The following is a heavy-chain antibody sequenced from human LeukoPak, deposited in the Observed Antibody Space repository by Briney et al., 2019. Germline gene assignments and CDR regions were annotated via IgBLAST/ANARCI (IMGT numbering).Heavy chain of an antibody. CDR1: GYTFTSYY. V-gene: IGHV1-46*01. Sequence: GASVKVSCKASGYTFTSYYMHWVRQAPGQGLEWMGIINPSGGSTSYAQKFQGRVTMTRDMSTSTVYMELRSLRSDDTAVYYCARELHGGSFDVWGQGTMVTVSS. J-gene: IGHJ3*01. CDR2: INPSGGST. CDR3: ARELHGGSFDV. D-gene: IGHD4-11*01.